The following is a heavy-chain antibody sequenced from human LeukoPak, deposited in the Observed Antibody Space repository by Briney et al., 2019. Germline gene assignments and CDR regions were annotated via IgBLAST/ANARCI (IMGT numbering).Heavy chain of an antibody. CDR3: ARVQTTVTTLDY. J-gene: IGHJ4*02. CDR1: GVTFSSYD. D-gene: IGHD4-17*01. CDR2: ISSSGSTR. Sequence: PGGSLRLSCAASGVTFSSYDMNWVRQAPRKGREWVSYISSSGSTRYYADSVKGRFTISRDNAKNTLYLQMHSLRAEDTAVYYCARVQTTVTTLDYWGEGTLVTVSS. V-gene: IGHV3-48*03.